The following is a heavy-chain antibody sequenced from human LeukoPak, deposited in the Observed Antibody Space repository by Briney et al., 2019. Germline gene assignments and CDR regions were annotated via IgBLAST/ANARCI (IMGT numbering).Heavy chain of an antibody. Sequence: GGSLRLSCVASGFTFSNYAMHLVRQAPGKGLEYVSAINTNGGSTYYANSVKGRFTISRDNSKNTLYLQMGSLRAEDMAVCYCVRTSASLDCWGQGTLVTVSS. V-gene: IGHV3-64*01. J-gene: IGHJ4*02. D-gene: IGHD1-26*01. CDR3: VRTSASLDC. CDR2: INTNGGST. CDR1: GFTFSNYA.